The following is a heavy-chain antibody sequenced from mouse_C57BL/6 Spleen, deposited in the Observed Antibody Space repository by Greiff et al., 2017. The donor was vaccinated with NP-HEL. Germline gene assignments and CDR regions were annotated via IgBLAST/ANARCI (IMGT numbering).Heavy chain of an antibody. J-gene: IGHJ3*01. CDR1: GFTFSDYY. Sequence: EVKLMESEGGLVQPGSSMKLSCTASGFTFSDYYMAWVRQVPEKGLEWVANINYDGSSTYYLDSLKSRFIISRDNAKNILYLQMSSLKSEDTATYYCARWDYYGSPFAYWGQGTLVTVSA. CDR2: INYDGSST. D-gene: IGHD1-1*01. CDR3: ARWDYYGSPFAY. V-gene: IGHV5-16*01.